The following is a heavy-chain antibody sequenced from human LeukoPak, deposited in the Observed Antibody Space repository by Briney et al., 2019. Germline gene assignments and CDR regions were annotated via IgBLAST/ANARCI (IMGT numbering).Heavy chain of an antibody. D-gene: IGHD6-13*01. J-gene: IGHJ4*02. CDR3: ARDLSRKSSSWYFDY. CDR1: GGSISSGDYY. CDR2: IYYCGST. V-gene: IGHV4-30-4*08. Sequence: PSETLSPTCTVSGGSISSGDYYWSWIRQPPGEDLEWIVYIYYCGSTCYNPALKSRVTISVDPSKNQFSLKMSSVTAADTAVYYCARDLSRKSSSWYFDYWGQGTLVTVSS.